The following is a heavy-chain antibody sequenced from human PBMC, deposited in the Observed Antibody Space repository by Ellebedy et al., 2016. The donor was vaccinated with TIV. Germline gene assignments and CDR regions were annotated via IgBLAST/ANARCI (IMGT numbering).Heavy chain of an antibody. Sequence: AASVKVSCKASGDTFNNFGINWVRQAPGQGLEWMGRFIPIFGTADYAQKFQGRVTLTADGSTNTAYMELSSLRSEDTATYYCARGGGSNGMDVWGQGTTVTVSS. J-gene: IGHJ6*02. CDR2: FIPIFGTA. CDR1: GDTFNNFG. D-gene: IGHD3-16*01. V-gene: IGHV1-69*13. CDR3: ARGGGSNGMDV.